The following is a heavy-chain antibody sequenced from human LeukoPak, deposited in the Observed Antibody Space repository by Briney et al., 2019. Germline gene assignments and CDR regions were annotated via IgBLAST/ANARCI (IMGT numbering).Heavy chain of an antibody. CDR3: ARLETGYCSSTSCYTGGHFFDP. J-gene: IGHJ5*02. CDR2: IYYSGST. D-gene: IGHD2-2*02. CDR1: GGSISSSSYY. Sequence: SETLSLTCTVSGGSISSSSYYWGWTRQPPGKGLEWIGSIYYSGSTYYNPSLKSRVTISVDTSKNQFSLKLSSVTAADTAVYYCARLETGYCSSTSCYTGGHFFDPWGQGTLVTVSS. V-gene: IGHV4-39*01.